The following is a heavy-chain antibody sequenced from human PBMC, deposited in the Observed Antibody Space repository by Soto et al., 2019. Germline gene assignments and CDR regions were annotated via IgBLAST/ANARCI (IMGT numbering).Heavy chain of an antibody. CDR3: ARTTAVPNSLRSRYFFDY. CDR2: IYYSGTT. V-gene: IGHV4-59*01. J-gene: IGHJ4*02. Sequence: PSETLSLTCTVSGVSISSYYWSWIRQPPGKGLEWIGYIYYSGTTNYNPSLKSRVTISVDLSKNQFSLRLSSVTTADTALYYCARTTAVPNSLRSRYFFDYWGQGTLVTVSS. CDR1: GVSISSYY. D-gene: IGHD4-17*01.